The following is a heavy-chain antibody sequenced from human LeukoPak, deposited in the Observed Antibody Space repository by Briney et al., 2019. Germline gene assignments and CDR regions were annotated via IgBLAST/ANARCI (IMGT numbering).Heavy chain of an antibody. J-gene: IGHJ4*02. Sequence: GGSLRLSCAASGFTFSSYAMTWVRQALGKGLEWVSAISGSGGSTYYADSVKGRFTISRDNSKNTLYLQMNSLRAEDTAVYYCAKFRVLWFGELSRFFDYWGQGTLVTVSS. V-gene: IGHV3-23*01. D-gene: IGHD3-10*01. CDR1: GFTFSSYA. CDR3: AKFRVLWFGELSRFFDY. CDR2: ISGSGGST.